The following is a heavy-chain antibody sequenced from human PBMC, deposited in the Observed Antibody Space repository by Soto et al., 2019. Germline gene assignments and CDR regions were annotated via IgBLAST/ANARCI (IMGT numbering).Heavy chain of an antibody. V-gene: IGHV4-34*01. CDR3: AGGPKYFDSVDL. D-gene: IGHD3-9*01. CDR2: VNHGST. CDR1: GGSCSGYH. Sequence: QVQLLQWGAGLLKPSETLSLTCGGHGGSCSGYHWSWVRQPPGKGLEWIAEVNHGSTNYNPSLKSRVSVAEDPSKSQISPKLTSVTVADTAVYYCAGGPKYFDSVDLWGQGTLVTVSS. J-gene: IGHJ5*02.